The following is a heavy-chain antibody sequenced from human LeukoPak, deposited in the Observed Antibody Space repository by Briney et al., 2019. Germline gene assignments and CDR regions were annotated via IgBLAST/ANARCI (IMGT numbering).Heavy chain of an antibody. V-gene: IGHV4-39*01. CDR2: IYYSGST. CDR1: GGSISSSSYY. J-gene: IGHJ3*02. D-gene: IGHD3-10*01. Sequence: PSQTLSLTCTVSGGSISSSSYYWGWIRQPPGKGLEWIGSIYYSGSTYYNPSLKSRVTISVDTSKNQFSLKLSSVTAADTAVYYCARSWARGPRPYAFDIWGQGTMVTVSS. CDR3: ARSWARGPRPYAFDI.